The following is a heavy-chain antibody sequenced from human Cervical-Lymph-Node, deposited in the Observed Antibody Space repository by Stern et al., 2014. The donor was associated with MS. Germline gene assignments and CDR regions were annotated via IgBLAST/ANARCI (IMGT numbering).Heavy chain of an antibody. CDR3: AKGSVGIAAPRNFDY. J-gene: IGHJ4*02. CDR2: MSWTSGSI. V-gene: IGHV3-9*01. CDR1: GFTFADYA. Sequence: EVQLVESGGGLVQPGMSLRLSCAASGFTFADYAMHWVRQAPGKGLEWVSGMSWTSGSIGYADSVKGRFTISRDNAKNSLNLQMNSLRTEDTAFYYCAKGSVGIAAPRNFDYWGQGTLVTVSS. D-gene: IGHD6-13*01.